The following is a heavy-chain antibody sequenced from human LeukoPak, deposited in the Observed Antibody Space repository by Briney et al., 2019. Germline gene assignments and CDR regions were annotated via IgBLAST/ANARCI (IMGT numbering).Heavy chain of an antibody. CDR3: ARGQWLPIDAFDI. Sequence: GGSLRLSCAASGFTFTNYWMSWVRQAPGKGLEWVANIKQGGSDKYYVDSVKGRFTISRDNAKNSLYLQMHSLRAEDTAVYYCARGQWLPIDAFDIWGQGTMVTVSS. CDR1: GFTFTNYW. V-gene: IGHV3-7*01. D-gene: IGHD6-19*01. CDR2: IKQGGSDK. J-gene: IGHJ3*02.